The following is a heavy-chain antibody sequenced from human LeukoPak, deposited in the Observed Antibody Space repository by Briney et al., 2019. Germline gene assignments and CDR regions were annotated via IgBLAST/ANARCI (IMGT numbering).Heavy chain of an antibody. CDR2: ISSNGGST. V-gene: IGHV3-64*02. D-gene: IGHD3-22*01. J-gene: IGHJ4*02. Sequence: GGSLRLSSAASGFPFSSYAMHWVRQAPGKGLEYVSAISSNGGSTYYADSVKGRFTISRDNSKNMLYLQMGSLRAEDMAVYYCARERSFYDSSGYSSCFDYWGQGTLVTVSS. CDR1: GFPFSSYA. CDR3: ARERSFYDSSGYSSCFDY.